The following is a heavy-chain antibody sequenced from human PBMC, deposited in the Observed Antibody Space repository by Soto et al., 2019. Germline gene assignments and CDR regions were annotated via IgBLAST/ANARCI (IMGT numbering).Heavy chain of an antibody. D-gene: IGHD3-16*01. CDR2: ISAYNGNT. J-gene: IGHJ4*02. CDR1: GYTFTSYG. V-gene: IGHV1-18*01. Sequence: ASVKVSCKASGYTFTSYGISWVRQAPGQGLEWMGWISAYNGNTNYAQKLQGRVTMTTDTSTSTAYMELRSLRSDDTAVYYCARDASGGSTQEYFDYWGQGTLVTVSS. CDR3: ARDASGGSTQEYFDY.